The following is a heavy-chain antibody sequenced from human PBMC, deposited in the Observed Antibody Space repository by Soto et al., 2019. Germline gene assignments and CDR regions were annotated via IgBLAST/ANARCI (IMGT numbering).Heavy chain of an antibody. D-gene: IGHD6-19*01. Sequence: EVQLVESGGGLVQPGGSLRLSCTASGVTFSSHSMVWVRQAPGKGLEWVSYISSGSSSIYYADSVKGRFTTSRDNAKNSTYLQMNSLRVEDTGVYYCARELGFDAVARMDVWGQGTKVTVSS. CDR1: GVTFSSHS. V-gene: IGHV3-48*01. CDR2: ISSGSSSI. J-gene: IGHJ6*02. CDR3: ARELGFDAVARMDV.